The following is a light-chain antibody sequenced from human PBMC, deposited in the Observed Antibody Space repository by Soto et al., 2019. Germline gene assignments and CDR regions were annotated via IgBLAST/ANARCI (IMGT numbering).Light chain of an antibody. Sequence: QSVLTQPASVSGSPGQSITISCTGTSSDVGSYNLVSLYQQHPGKAPKLMIYEVSKRPSGVSNRFSGSKSGNTASLKISGLQAEDEADYYCCSYAVFGTGTKVTVL. CDR1: SSDVGSYNL. CDR3: CSYAV. V-gene: IGLV2-23*02. CDR2: EVS. J-gene: IGLJ1*01.